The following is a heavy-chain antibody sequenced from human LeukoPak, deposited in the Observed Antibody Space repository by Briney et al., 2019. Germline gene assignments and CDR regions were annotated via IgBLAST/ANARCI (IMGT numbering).Heavy chain of an antibody. D-gene: IGHD4-23*01. J-gene: IGHJ4*02. V-gene: IGHV3-30-3*01. CDR1: GFTFSSYA. CDR3: ARVHDYGGNTLDY. CDR2: ISYDGSNK. Sequence: GGSLRLSYAASGFTFSSYAMHWVRQAPGKGLEWVAVISYDGSNKYYADSVKGRFTISRDNSKNTLYLQMNSLRAEDTAVYYCARVHDYGGNTLDYWGQGTLVTVSS.